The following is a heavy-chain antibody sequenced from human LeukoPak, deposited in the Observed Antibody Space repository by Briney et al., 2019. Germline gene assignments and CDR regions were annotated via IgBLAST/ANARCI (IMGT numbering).Heavy chain of an antibody. V-gene: IGHV3-23*01. D-gene: IGHD6-19*01. CDR1: GFTFSSYA. CDR3: AKDRVSSGWGLFDY. CDR2: ISGSGGST. Sequence: GGSLRLSCAASGFTFSSYAMSWVRKAPGKGLEWVSAISGSGGSTYYADSVKGRLTISRDNSKNTLYLQMNSLRAEDTAVYYCAKDRVSSGWGLFDYWGQGTLVTVSS. J-gene: IGHJ4*02.